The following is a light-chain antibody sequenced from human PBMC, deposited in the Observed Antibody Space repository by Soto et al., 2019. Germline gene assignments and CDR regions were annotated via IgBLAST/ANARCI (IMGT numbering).Light chain of an antibody. V-gene: IGKV3-15*01. CDR3: QQYNNWWT. Sequence: EVVMTQSPATLSVSPGERATLSCRASQSVSNNLAWYQQKPGQAPRLLIYGASTRATGIPARFSGSGSGTESTLTISSLQSEDFAVYYCQQYNNWWTFGQGTKGEIK. CDR2: GAS. CDR1: QSVSNN. J-gene: IGKJ1*01.